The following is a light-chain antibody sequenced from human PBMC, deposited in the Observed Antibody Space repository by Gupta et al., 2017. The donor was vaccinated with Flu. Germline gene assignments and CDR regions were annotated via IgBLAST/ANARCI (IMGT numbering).Light chain of an antibody. CDR2: QNT. CDR3: QAWDKYAGV. Sequence: SFDLPPPPSVSVSPGQTATITCSGDNLGDEYVSWYQQKPGQSPVLVIYQNTKRPAESPGRFSGSSSGSTASLTIAGTQGVDEDDYYCQAWDKYAGVFGGGTKLTVL. CDR1: NLGDEY. J-gene: IGLJ3*02. V-gene: IGLV3-1*01.